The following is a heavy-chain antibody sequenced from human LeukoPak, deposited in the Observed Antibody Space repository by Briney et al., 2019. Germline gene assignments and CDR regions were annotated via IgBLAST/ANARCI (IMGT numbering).Heavy chain of an antibody. J-gene: IGHJ4*02. CDR2: ISGSGGST. Sequence: GGSLRLSCAASGFTFSSYAMSWVRQAPGKGLEWVSAISGSGGSTYYADSVKGQFTISRDNSRNTVYLQMNSLRVEDTAVYYCAKTYSRESGYDFFFHYWGQGTRVTVSS. CDR3: AKTYSRESGYDFFFHY. CDR1: GFTFSSYA. D-gene: IGHD5-12*01. V-gene: IGHV3-23*01.